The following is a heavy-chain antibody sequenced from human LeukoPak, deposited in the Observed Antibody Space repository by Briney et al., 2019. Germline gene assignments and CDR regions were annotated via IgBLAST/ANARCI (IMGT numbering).Heavy chain of an antibody. Sequence: PSETLSLTCTVSGGSISSSTYYWGWIRQPPGRGLELYGSVSYSGSTYYNPSLKSRLTLSLDKSKNQFYLELRSGTAPDTDVYYCARQMMDSSDFDYWGQGTLVTVP. D-gene: IGHD3-22*01. V-gene: IGHV4-39*01. CDR3: ARQMMDSSDFDY. CDR1: GGSISSSTYY. J-gene: IGHJ4*02. CDR2: VSYSGST.